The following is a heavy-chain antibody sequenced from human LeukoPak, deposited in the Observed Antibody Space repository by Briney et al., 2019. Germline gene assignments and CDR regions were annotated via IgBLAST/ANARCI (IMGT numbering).Heavy chain of an antibody. CDR2: IXXXENDT. J-gene: IGHJ1*01. D-gene: IGHD3-10*01. Sequence: VIXXXENDTDYVDSVKGRFNITRDNYKKTMFLQMNSLRADDTAVYYCAKTASGNYYNPETEYFQHWGQGTLVTVSS. CDR3: AKTASGNYYNPETEYFQH. V-gene: IGHV3-33*06.